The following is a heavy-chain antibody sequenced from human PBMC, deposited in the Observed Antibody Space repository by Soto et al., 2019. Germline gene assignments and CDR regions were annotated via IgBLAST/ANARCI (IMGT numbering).Heavy chain of an antibody. Sequence: SQTLSLTFAISGDSVSSNSAAWNWIRQSPSRGLEWLGRTYYRSKWYNDYAVSVKSRITINPDTSKNQFSLQLNSVTPEDTDVYYCARDSGPSCSSTSCYTYFALGMGLWGKGNKLSVSS. CDR2: TYYRSKWYN. J-gene: IGHJ6*04. D-gene: IGHD2-2*02. CDR1: GDSVSSNSAA. V-gene: IGHV6-1*01. CDR3: ARDSGPSCSSTSCYTYFALGMGL.